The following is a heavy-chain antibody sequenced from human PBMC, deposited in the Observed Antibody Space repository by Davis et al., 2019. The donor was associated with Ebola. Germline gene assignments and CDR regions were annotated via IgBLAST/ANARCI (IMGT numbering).Heavy chain of an antibody. CDR2: TYYRSKWYT. V-gene: IGHV6-1*01. Sequence: SQTLSLTCAISGDSVSRRSAAWTSIRQSPSRGLEWLGKTYYRSKWYTDYALSVRSRIVINPDTSKNQFSLQLNSVTPDDTAVYYCARDLNWFDSWGQGNQVTVSS. CDR3: ARDLNWFDS. CDR1: GDSVSRRSAA. J-gene: IGHJ5*01.